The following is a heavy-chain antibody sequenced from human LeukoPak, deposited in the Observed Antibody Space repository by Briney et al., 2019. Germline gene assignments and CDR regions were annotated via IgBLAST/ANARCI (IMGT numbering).Heavy chain of an antibody. D-gene: IGHD6-19*01. CDR2: IYNSGST. CDR1: GYSISSGYF. Sequence: SETLSLTCTVSGYSISSGYFWGWIRQPPGKGLEWIGTIYNSGSTYYNASLESRVTISVDTSKNQFSLKLSSVTAAGTAVYYCARDRLIGSGQPNWFDPWGQGTLVTVSS. V-gene: IGHV4-38-2*02. J-gene: IGHJ5*02. CDR3: ARDRLIGSGQPNWFDP.